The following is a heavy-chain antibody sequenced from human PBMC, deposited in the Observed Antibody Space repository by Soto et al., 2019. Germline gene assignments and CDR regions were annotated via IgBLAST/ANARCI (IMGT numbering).Heavy chain of an antibody. Sequence: EVQVLESGGGLVQPGGSLRLSCAASGFSFNSYSMSWVRQAPGKGLEWVAGIIGSGDSAYYADSVKGRFTISRDNSKNTLYLQMNSLRAGDTAIYYCAKDRGTTTVTFDAFQHWGQGTLVAVSS. CDR2: IIGSGDSA. CDR3: AKDRGTTTVTFDAFQH. J-gene: IGHJ1*01. V-gene: IGHV3-23*01. CDR1: GFSFNSYS. D-gene: IGHD4-17*01.